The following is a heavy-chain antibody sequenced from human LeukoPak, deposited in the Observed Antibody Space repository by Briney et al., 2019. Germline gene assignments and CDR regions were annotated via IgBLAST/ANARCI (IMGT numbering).Heavy chain of an antibody. Sequence: GGSLRLSCAASGFTFVDYAMHWVRQALGEGREWGSGISWNSGSIGYADSVKGRFTISRDNAKNSLYLQMNSLRAEDTALYYCAKGGYYDSSGLIDYWGQGTLVTVSS. CDR2: ISWNSGSI. CDR3: AKGGYYDSSGLIDY. CDR1: GFTFVDYA. D-gene: IGHD3-22*01. V-gene: IGHV3-9*01. J-gene: IGHJ4*02.